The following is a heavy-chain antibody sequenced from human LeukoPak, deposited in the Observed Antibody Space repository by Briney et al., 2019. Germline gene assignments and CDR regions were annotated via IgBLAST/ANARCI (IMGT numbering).Heavy chain of an antibody. D-gene: IGHD4-11*01. V-gene: IGHV3-21*01. CDR1: GLTFSSYS. CDR2: ISSSSSYI. Sequence: GGSLRLSCAASGLTFSSYSMNWVRQAPGKGLEWVSSISSSSSYIYYADSVKGRFTISRDNAKNSLYLQMNSLRAEDTAVYYCARESKGGYSNFRYYYMDVWGKGTTVTVSS. J-gene: IGHJ6*03. CDR3: ARESKGGYSNFRYYYMDV.